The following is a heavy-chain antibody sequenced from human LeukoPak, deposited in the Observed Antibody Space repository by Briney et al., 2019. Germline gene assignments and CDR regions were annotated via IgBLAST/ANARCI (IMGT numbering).Heavy chain of an antibody. V-gene: IGHV1-18*01. CDR3: ARDHGGIAVAGNLYYYYYYGMDV. Sequence: GASVKVSCKASGYTFFSYGFSWVRQAPGQGLEWMGWISAYNGNTNYSQKLQGKVTMTTDTSTSTAYMELRSLRSDDTAVYYCARDHGGIAVAGNLYYYYYYGMDVWGQGTTVTVSS. J-gene: IGHJ6*02. D-gene: IGHD6-19*01. CDR1: GYTFFSYG. CDR2: ISAYNGNT.